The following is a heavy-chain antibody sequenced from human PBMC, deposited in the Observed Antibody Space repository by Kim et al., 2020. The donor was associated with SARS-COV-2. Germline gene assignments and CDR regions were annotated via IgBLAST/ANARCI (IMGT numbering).Heavy chain of an antibody. J-gene: IGHJ4*02. CDR3: ARLSPTVTTYYFDY. V-gene: IGHV4-39*01. D-gene: IGHD4-17*01. CDR1: GGSISSY. Sequence: SETLSLTCTVSGGSISSYWGWSRQPPGKGLEWIGSIYYSGGTYYNPSLRSRVTISVDTSKTQFSLQLSSVTAADTAVYYCARLSPTVTTYYFDYWGQGT. CDR2: IYYSGGT.